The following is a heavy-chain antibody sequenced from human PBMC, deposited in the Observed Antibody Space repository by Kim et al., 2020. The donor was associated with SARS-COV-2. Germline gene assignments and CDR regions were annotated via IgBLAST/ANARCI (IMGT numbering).Heavy chain of an antibody. CDR2: INPVSGAT. CDR3: ARDGPAYTDPFDP. CDR1: GYTFTGYY. J-gene: IGHJ5*02. Sequence: ASVKVSCKASGYTFTGYYMHWVRQAPGQGLEWMGWINPVSGATKYAQKFQDRVTMTRDTSITTAYLELTRLTSDDTAMYYCARDGPAYTDPFDPLGHGAL. V-gene: IGHV1-2*02. D-gene: IGHD4-4*01.